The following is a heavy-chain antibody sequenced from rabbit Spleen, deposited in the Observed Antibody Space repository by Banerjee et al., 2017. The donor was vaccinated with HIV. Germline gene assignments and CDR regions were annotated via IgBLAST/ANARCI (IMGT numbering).Heavy chain of an antibody. D-gene: IGHD6-1*01. V-gene: IGHV1S40*01. J-gene: IGHJ4*01. CDR2: IYAGSSGIT. Sequence: QSLEESGGDLVKPGGTLTLTCTASGFSFSSSYWICWVRQAPGKGLEWIACIYAGSSGITYYASWAQGLFTISKTSSTTVTLQMTSLTAADAAAYFCARVSINGGDGCPLWGPGTLVTVS. CDR3: ARVSINGGDGCPL. CDR1: GFSFSSSYW.